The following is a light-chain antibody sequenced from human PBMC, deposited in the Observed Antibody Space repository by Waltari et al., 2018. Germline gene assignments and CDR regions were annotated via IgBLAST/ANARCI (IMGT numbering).Light chain of an antibody. Sequence: QSVLTQPPSVSGAPGQRVTISCTGSSPNIGAGYDVHWYQQLPGTAPKLLSYGNSNRPSGVPDRFSGSKSGTSASLAITGLQAEDEADYYCQSYDSSPHVVFGGGTKLTVL. J-gene: IGLJ2*01. CDR1: SPNIGAGYD. V-gene: IGLV1-40*01. CDR2: GNS. CDR3: QSYDSSPHVV.